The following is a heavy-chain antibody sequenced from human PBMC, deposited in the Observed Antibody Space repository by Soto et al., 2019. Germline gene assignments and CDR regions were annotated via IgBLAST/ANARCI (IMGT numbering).Heavy chain of an antibody. J-gene: IGHJ5*02. V-gene: IGHV4-31*03. D-gene: IGHD2-2*01. CDR3: AREHPRSRCHCEGWFDP. Sequence: SETLSLTCTVSGGSISSGGYYWSWIRQHPGKGLEWIGYIYYSGSTYYNPSLKSRVTISVDTSKNQFSLKLSSVTAADTAVYYCAREHPRSRCHCEGWFDPWGQGTLVTVSS. CDR1: GGSISSGGYY. CDR2: IYYSGST.